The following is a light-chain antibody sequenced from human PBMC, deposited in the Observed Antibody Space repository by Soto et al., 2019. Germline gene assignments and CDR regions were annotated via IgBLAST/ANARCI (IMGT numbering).Light chain of an antibody. CDR3: QQYGSSTNT. Sequence: EIVLTQSPGTLSLSPGERATLSCRASQSVSSSYLAWYQQKPGQAPRLLIYGASSRATGIPDSFSGSGSGTDFTLTIRRLEPEDFAVYYCQQYGSSTNTFGQGTKLEIK. J-gene: IGKJ2*01. CDR2: GAS. CDR1: QSVSSSY. V-gene: IGKV3-20*01.